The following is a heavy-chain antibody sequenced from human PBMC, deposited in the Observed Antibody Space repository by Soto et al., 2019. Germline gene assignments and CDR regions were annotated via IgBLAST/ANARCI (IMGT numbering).Heavy chain of an antibody. D-gene: IGHD2-21*02. CDR1: GYTFTSYA. CDR3: AKGFRGGDAAWFVP. V-gene: IGHV1-3*01. J-gene: IGHJ5*02. Sequence: QVQLVQSGAEVKKPGASVKVSCKASGYTFTSYAMHWVRQAPGQRLEWMGWINAGNGNTKYSQKFQGRVTITRDTAGSTAYMEPSSLRSEDTAVYYCAKGFRGGDAAWFVPWGQGALVSVSS. CDR2: INAGNGNT.